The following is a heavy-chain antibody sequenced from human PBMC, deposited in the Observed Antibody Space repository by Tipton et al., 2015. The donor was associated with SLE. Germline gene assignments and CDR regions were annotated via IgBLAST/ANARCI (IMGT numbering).Heavy chain of an antibody. D-gene: IGHD6-13*01. CDR2: INSDGSST. CDR3: ARQEGSSSWYSDY. V-gene: IGHV3-74*01. Sequence: SLRLSCAASGFPFSSYGMHWVRQAPGKGLEWVSRINSDGSSTSYADSVKGRFTISRDNAKNTLYLQTNSLRAEDTAVYYCARQEGSSSWYSDYWGQGTLVIVSS. CDR1: GFPFSSYG. J-gene: IGHJ4*02.